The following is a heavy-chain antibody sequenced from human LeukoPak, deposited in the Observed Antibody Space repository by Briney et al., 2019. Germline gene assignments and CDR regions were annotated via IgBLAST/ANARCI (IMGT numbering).Heavy chain of an antibody. CDR2: IILIFGTA. J-gene: IGHJ6*03. CDR1: GGTFTSYA. V-gene: IGHV1-69*05. D-gene: IGHD2-15*01. CDR3: ATQSGVVAATASYYYYMDV. Sequence: ASVKLSFKASGGTFTSYAISWVRQAPGQGLEWMGRIILIFGTANYAQKFQGRVTITTDESTSTAYMELSSLRSEDTAVYYCATQSGVVAATASYYYYMDVWGKGTTVTVSS.